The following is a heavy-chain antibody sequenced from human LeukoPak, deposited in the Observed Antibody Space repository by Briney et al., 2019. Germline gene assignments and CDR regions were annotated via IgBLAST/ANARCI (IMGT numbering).Heavy chain of an antibody. CDR2: ISAYNGNT. J-gene: IGHJ4*02. CDR3: ARAKDYYDSSGYQYYFDY. V-gene: IGHV1-18*01. D-gene: IGHD3-22*01. CDR1: GYTFTSYG. Sequence: ASVKVSCRASGYTFTSYGISWVRQAPGQGLEWMGWISAYNGNTNYAQKLQGRVTMTTDTSTSTAYMELRSLRSDDTAGYYCARAKDYYDSSGYQYYFDYWGQGTLVTVSS.